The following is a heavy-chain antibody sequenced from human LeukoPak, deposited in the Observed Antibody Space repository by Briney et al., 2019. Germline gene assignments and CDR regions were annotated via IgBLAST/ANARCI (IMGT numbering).Heavy chain of an antibody. CDR3: ARSGRGTYYYFDL. CDR2: ISGYNGNT. Sequence: ASVKVSCEASSYTFTRYGISWVRQAPGQGLEWMGWISGYNGNTNYAQKFQDRVSMTADTSTSTAYMEVRSLRSDDTAVYYCARSGRGTYYYFDLWGQGTLVTVSS. V-gene: IGHV1-18*01. CDR1: SYTFTRYG. D-gene: IGHD1-26*01. J-gene: IGHJ4*02.